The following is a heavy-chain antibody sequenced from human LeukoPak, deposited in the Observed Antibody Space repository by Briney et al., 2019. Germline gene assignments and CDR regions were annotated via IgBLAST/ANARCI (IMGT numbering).Heavy chain of an antibody. CDR1: GYSFTSYW. CDR2: IYPGDSDT. Sequence: GESLKISCKGSGYSFTSYWIGWVRQMPGKGLEWMGIIYPGDSDTRYSPSFQGQVTISADKSISTAYLQWSSLKASDTAMYYCARNHASGVWFGELLLDYWGQGTLVTVSS. J-gene: IGHJ4*02. CDR3: ARNHASGVWFGELLLDY. D-gene: IGHD3-10*01. V-gene: IGHV5-51*01.